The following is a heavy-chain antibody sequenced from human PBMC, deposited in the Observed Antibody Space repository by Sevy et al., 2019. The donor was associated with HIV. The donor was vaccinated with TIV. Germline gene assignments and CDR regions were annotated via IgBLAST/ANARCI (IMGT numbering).Heavy chain of an antibody. Sequence: GGSLRLSCAASGFTFSSYSMNWVRQAPGKGLEWVSSISSSSSYIYYADSVKGRFTISRDNAKNSLYLQMNSLRAEDTAVYYCAREDELYSGGYGGDYGGKGTRVTVSS. D-gene: IGHD1-26*01. CDR2: ISSSSSYI. J-gene: IGHJ4*02. CDR1: GFTFSSYS. CDR3: AREDELYSGGYGGDY. V-gene: IGHV3-21*01.